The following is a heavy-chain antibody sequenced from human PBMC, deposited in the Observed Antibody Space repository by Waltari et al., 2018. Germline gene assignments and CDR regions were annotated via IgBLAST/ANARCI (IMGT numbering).Heavy chain of an antibody. Sequence: QVHLQESGPGQVKPSETLSLTCDVSRGSIRSHYCSWIRRPPGKGLEWIGYIYYNGATNYNPSLMSRVTISVDTAKNQFSLKLSSVTAADTAVYYCARDRVVPADEPDYYGLDVWGQGTTVTVSS. CDR2: IYYNGAT. V-gene: IGHV4-59*11. CDR3: ARDRVVPADEPDYYGLDV. J-gene: IGHJ6*02. CDR1: RGSIRSHY. D-gene: IGHD2-2*01.